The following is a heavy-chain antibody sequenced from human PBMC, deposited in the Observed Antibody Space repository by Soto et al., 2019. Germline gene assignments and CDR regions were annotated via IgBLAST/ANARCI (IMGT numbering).Heavy chain of an antibody. Sequence: SEPLSLTCTVSGGSISSYYWSWIRQPPGKGLEWIGYIYYSGSTNYNPSLKSRVTISEDTSKNQFSLKLSSVTAADTAVYYCAKIVVVPAAMTGYYYMDVWGKGTTVTVSS. CDR2: IYYSGST. J-gene: IGHJ6*03. V-gene: IGHV4-59*08. CDR1: GGSISSYY. CDR3: AKIVVVPAAMTGYYYMDV. D-gene: IGHD2-2*01.